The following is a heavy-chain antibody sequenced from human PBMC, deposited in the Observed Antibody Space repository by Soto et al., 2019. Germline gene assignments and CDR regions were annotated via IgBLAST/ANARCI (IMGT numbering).Heavy chain of an antibody. J-gene: IGHJ6*02. V-gene: IGHV3-48*03. Sequence: GGSLRLSCAASGFTFSSYEMNWVRQAPGKGLEWVSYISSSGSTIYYADSEKGRFTISRDNAKNSLYLQMNSLRAEDTAVYYCARSPDCSSTSCYPDGMDVWGQGTTVTVSS. D-gene: IGHD2-2*01. CDR3: ARSPDCSSTSCYPDGMDV. CDR2: ISSSGSTI. CDR1: GFTFSSYE.